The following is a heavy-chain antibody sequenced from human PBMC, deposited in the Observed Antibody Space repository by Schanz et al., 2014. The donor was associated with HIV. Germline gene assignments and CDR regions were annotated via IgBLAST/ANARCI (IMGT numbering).Heavy chain of an antibody. CDR1: GGSISSGGHY. CDR3: ARVGYGGNSDWFDP. D-gene: IGHD2-21*02. V-gene: IGHV4-61*08. J-gene: IGHJ5*02. CDR2: IYYSGST. Sequence: QVQLQESGPGLVKPSQTLSLTCTVAGGSISSGGHYWSWIRQPPGKGLEWIGYIYYSGSTNYNPSLKSRVTISVDTSKNQFSLKLSSVTAADTAVYYCARVGYGGNSDWFDPWGQGTLVTVSS.